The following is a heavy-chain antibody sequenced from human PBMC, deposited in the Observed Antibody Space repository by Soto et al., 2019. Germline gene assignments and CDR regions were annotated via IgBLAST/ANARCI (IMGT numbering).Heavy chain of an antibody. V-gene: IGHV3-11*01. CDR2: ISSSGSTI. CDR3: ARPRRYCSGGSCYSGYYYYYMDV. Sequence: QVQLVESGGGLVKPGGSLRLSCAASGFTFSDYYMSWIRQAPGKGLEWVSYISSSGSTIYYADSVKGRFTISRDNAKNSLYLQMNGLSAEDTAVYYCARPRRYCSGGSCYSGYYYYYMDVWGKGTTVTVSS. D-gene: IGHD2-15*01. J-gene: IGHJ6*03. CDR1: GFTFSDYY.